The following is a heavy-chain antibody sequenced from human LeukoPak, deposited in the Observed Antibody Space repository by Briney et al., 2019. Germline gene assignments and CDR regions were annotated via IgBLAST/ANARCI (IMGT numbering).Heavy chain of an antibody. J-gene: IGHJ6*02. V-gene: IGHV3-30-3*01. CDR3: ARGPHHADYYYYGMDV. CDR1: GFTFSSYA. Sequence: GRSLRLSCAASGFTFSSYAMHWVRQAPGKGLEWVAVISYDGSNKYYADSVKGRFTISRDNSKNTLYLQMNSLRAEDTAVYYCARGPHHADYYYYGMDVWGQGTTVTVSS. CDR2: ISYDGSNK.